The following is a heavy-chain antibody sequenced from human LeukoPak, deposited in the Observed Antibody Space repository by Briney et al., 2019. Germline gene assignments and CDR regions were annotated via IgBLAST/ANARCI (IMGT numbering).Heavy chain of an antibody. CDR3: AATSIIFNWFDP. CDR2: SVPMSDTK. CDR1: GGSFGDFA. V-gene: IGHV1-69*05. J-gene: IGHJ5*02. D-gene: IGHD1-14*01. Sequence: SVEVSCKASGGSFGDFAIIWVRQAPGHGLEWMGRSVPMSDTKDYAQKFQGRVTFTTDESTTTAHMELSNLSPEDTAVYYCAATSIIFNWFDPWGQGTLVTVSP.